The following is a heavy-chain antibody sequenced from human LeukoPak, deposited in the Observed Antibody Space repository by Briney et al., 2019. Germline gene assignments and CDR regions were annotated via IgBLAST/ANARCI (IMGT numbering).Heavy chain of an antibody. CDR3: ARALVDGYRTSWYYYYMDV. CDR1: GFTFSSYW. CDR2: IKQGGSEK. V-gene: IGHV3-7*01. J-gene: IGHJ6*03. Sequence: GGSLRLSCEASGFTFSSYWMSWVRQAPGKGLEWVANIKQGGSEKYYVDSVKGRFTISRDNAKNSLYLQMNSLRAEDTAVYYCARALVDGYRTSWYYYYMDVWGKGTTVTVSS. D-gene: IGHD6-13*01.